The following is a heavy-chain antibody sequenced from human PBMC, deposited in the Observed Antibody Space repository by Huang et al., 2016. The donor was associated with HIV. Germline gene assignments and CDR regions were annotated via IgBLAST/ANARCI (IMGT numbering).Heavy chain of an antibody. CDR3: ARMHCTKSSCSWGNWFDP. V-gene: IGHV1-8*02. Sequence: QVQLVQSGAEVKKPGASVRVSCTASGYTFTTYDINWVRQASGQGLEWMGGRNPNSGNTGYAQKFQGRVTMTRNTSISTAYMELSSLRSEDTAVYYCARMHCTKSSCSWGNWFDPWGQGTLVTVSS. J-gene: IGHJ5*02. D-gene: IGHD2-8*01. CDR2: RNPNSGNT. CDR1: GYTFTTYD.